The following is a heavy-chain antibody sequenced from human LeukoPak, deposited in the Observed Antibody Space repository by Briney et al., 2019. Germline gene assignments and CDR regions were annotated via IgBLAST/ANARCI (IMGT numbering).Heavy chain of an antibody. J-gene: IGHJ4*02. CDR3: AKGQVGATGPFDY. CDR1: GFTFSSYG. V-gene: IGHV3-30*18. D-gene: IGHD1-26*01. CDR2: ISYDGSNK. Sequence: GGTLRLSCAASGFTFSSYGMHWVRQAPGKGLEWVAVISYDGSNKYYADSVKGRFTISRDNSKNTLYLQMNSLRAEDTAVYYCAKGQVGATGPFDYWGQGTLVTVSS.